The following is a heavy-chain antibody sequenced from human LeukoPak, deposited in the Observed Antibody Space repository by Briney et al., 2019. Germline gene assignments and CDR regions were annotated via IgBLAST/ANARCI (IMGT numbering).Heavy chain of an antibody. CDR1: GFSFSDAW. J-gene: IGHJ4*02. CDR3: TTPPD. Sequence: GGSLRLSCTASGFSFSDAWMTWVRQAPGKGLEWVGRIKPRTSGGTTDYAAPVKGRFTISRDDSENTVYLQMNSLETEDTAVYYCTTPPDWGQGTLVTVSS. V-gene: IGHV3-15*01. CDR2: IKPRTSGGTT.